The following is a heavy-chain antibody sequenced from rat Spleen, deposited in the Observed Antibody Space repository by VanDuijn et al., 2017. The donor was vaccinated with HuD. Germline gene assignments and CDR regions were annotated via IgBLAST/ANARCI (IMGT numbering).Heavy chain of an antibody. V-gene: IGHV5S13*01. CDR3: AGQGYNSGYFDY. J-gene: IGHJ2*01. CDR2: ISSGGWNT. CDR1: GFTFSNYG. Sequence: EVQLVESDGGLVQPGRSLKLSCAASGFTFSNYGMAWVRQAPTKGLEWVASISSGGWNTYSRDSVRGLFTISRDNAKSTLYLQMDSLGSEDTATYYCAGQGYNSGYFDYWGQGVMVSVSS. D-gene: IGHD4-3*01.